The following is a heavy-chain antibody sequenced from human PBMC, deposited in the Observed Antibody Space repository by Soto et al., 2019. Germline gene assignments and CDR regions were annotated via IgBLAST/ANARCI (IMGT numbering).Heavy chain of an antibody. J-gene: IGHJ4*02. CDR1: GFTFSSFA. CDR2: IGGRGGGT. Sequence: GGSLRLSCATSGFTFSSFAISWVRQAPGKGLEWVSGIGGRGGGTFSADSVKGRFTLSRDTSKNTLYLQMNSLRAEDTAVYYCAKGSRSSRPYYFDYWGQGTPVTVSS. D-gene: IGHD2-2*01. CDR3: AKGSRSSRPYYFDY. V-gene: IGHV3-23*01.